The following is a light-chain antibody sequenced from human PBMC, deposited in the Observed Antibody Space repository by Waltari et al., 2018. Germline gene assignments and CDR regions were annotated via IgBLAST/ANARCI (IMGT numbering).Light chain of an antibody. CDR1: QIISGW. CDR3: QQYSNYPWT. CDR2: KAS. V-gene: IGKV1-5*03. Sequence: DIQMTQSPSPLSASVGDRVTIPSRASQIISGWLAWYQQQPGKAPKLLIHKASVLESGVPSRFSGSGSGSGIEFTLTISSLQPDDFATYHCQQYSNYPWTFGQGTRVEIK. J-gene: IGKJ1*01.